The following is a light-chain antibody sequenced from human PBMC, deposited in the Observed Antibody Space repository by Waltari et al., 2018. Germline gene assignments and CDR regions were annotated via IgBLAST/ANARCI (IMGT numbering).Light chain of an antibody. CDR3: QQYYSTPLT. Sequence: DIVMTQSPDSLAVSLGERATINCKSSQSVLYSANNKNYLGWYQQKPGRPPKVLIYWASTRESGVPDRFSGSGSGTDFSLTISSLQAEDVAVYYCQQYYSTPLTFGGGTKVEIK. V-gene: IGKV4-1*01. J-gene: IGKJ4*01. CDR2: WAS. CDR1: QSVLYSANNKNY.